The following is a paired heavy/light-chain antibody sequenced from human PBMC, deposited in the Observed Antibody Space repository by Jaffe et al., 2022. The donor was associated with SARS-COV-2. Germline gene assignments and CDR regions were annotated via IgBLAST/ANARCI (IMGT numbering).Heavy chain of an antibody. D-gene: IGHD5-12*01. CDR1: GFDFSSFS. J-gene: IGHJ4*02. Sequence: EVHLTESGGGLVQPGGSLKLSCAASGFDFSSFSMNWVRQAPGKGLEWISYISGSRSTIFYADSVKGRFTVSRDNGDNSLYLQMNSLRAEDTAVYYCARDLTAGGYSPWDYWGQGTLVAVSS. CDR2: ISGSRSTI. CDR3: ARDLTAGGYSPWDY. V-gene: IGHV3-48*01.
Light chain of an antibody. CDR3: QQYNSYPYT. CDR2: KAA. Sequence: DIQMTQSPSTLSASVGDRVTITCRASQDISTWLAWYQQKPGKPPNLLIYKAATLRPGVPSSFSGSGSGTEFTLTINSLQPDDFATYYCQQYNSYPYTFGQGTKLESK. V-gene: IGKV1-5*03. CDR1: QDISTW. J-gene: IGKJ2*01.